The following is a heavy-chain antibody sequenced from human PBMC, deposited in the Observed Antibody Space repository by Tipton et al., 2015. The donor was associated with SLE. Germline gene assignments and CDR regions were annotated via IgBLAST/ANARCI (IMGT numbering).Heavy chain of an antibody. CDR2: INHSGST. J-gene: IGHJ6*03. CDR1: GGSFSGYY. Sequence: LSLTCAVYGGSFSGYYWSWIRQPPGKGLEWIGEINHSGSTNYNPSLNSRVTISVDTSKNQFSLKLSSVTAADTAVYYCARGPPVASYYYYMDVWGKGTTVTVSS. CDR3: ARGPPVASYYYYMDV. V-gene: IGHV4-34*01.